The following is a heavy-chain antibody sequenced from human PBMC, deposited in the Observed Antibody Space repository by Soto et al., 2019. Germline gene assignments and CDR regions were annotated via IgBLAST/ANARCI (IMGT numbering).Heavy chain of an antibody. Sequence: EVQLVESGGGLVKPGGSLRLSCAASGFTFGNAWMNWVRQAPGKGLEWVGRIKSKTDGGTTDYAAPVKGRFTISRDDSKNTLYLQMNSLKTEDTAVYYCTTDTQYYDFWSGYYHFDYWGQGTLVTVSS. CDR1: GFTFGNAW. J-gene: IGHJ4*02. D-gene: IGHD3-3*01. V-gene: IGHV3-15*07. CDR3: TTDTQYYDFWSGYYHFDY. CDR2: IKSKTDGGTT.